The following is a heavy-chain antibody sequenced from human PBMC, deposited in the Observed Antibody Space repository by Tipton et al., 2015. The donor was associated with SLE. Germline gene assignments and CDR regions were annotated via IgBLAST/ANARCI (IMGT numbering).Heavy chain of an antibody. CDR1: GFSFSDYS. D-gene: IGHD5-18*01. J-gene: IGHJ4*02. CDR3: ARAGDTAFDY. Sequence: SLRLSCAASGFSFSDYSMNWVRQAPGKGLEWVSYISGSSSKIYYADSVKGRFTISRDNAKNTLYLQMNSLRAEDTAVYYCARAGDTAFDYWGQGTLVTVSS. V-gene: IGHV3-48*04. CDR2: ISGSSSKI.